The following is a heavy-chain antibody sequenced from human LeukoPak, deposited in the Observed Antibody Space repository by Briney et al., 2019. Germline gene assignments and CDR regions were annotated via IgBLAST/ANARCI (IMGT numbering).Heavy chain of an antibody. J-gene: IGHJ4*02. V-gene: IGHV3-49*04. D-gene: IGHD2-8*01. CDR1: GFTFCGYA. CDR2: IRSKAYGGTT. Sequence: PGRSLRLSCSASGFTFCGYAISWVRQAPGKGLGWGGFIRSKAYGGTTEYAASVKGRFTISRDDSKSIAYLQMNSLKTEDTAVYYCTIEDCTNGVCYTLFDYWGQGTLVTVSS. CDR3: TIEDCTNGVCYTLFDY.